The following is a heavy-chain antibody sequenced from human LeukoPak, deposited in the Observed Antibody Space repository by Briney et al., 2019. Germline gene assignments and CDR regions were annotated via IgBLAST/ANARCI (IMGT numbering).Heavy chain of an antibody. V-gene: IGHV4-34*01. J-gene: IGHJ4*02. Sequence: KPSETLSLTCAVYGGSFSGYSWNWIRQPPGKGLEWIGEINHSGSTNYNPALKSRLTISVDTSKNQFSLRLSSVTAADTAMYYCARQTYYSSGYFDYWGQGTPVTVSS. CDR3: ARQTYYSSGYFDY. D-gene: IGHD3-22*01. CDR2: INHSGST. CDR1: GGSFSGYS.